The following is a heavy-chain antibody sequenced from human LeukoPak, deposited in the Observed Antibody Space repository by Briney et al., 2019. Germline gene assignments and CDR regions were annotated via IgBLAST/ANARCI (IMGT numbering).Heavy chain of an antibody. CDR3: ARGPRDYVWGSYRYIP. Sequence: ASVKVSCKASGYTFTSYDINWVRQATGQGLEWMGWMNPNSGNTGYAQKFQGRVTMTRNTSISTAYMELSSLRSEDTAVYYCARGPRDYVWGSYRYIPWGQGTLVTVSS. CDR1: GYTFTSYD. V-gene: IGHV1-8*01. CDR2: MNPNSGNT. J-gene: IGHJ5*02. D-gene: IGHD3-16*02.